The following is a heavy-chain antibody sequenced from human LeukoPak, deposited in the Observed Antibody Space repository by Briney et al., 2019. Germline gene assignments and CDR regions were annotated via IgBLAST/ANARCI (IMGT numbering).Heavy chain of an antibody. CDR3: ARDKGYCSSTSCYPDAFDI. V-gene: IGHV3-21*01. CDR1: GLSFSSYS. D-gene: IGHD2-2*01. J-gene: IGHJ3*02. Sequence: PGGSLRLSCAASGLSFSSYSMNWVRQAPGKGLEWVSSISSSSYIYYADSVKGRFTISRDNAKNSLYLQMNSLRAEDTAVYYCARDKGYCSSTSCYPDAFDIWGQGTMVTVSS. CDR2: ISSSSYI.